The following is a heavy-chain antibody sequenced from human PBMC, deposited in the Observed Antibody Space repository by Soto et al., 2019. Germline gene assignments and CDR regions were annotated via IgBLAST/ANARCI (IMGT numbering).Heavy chain of an antibody. J-gene: IGHJ3*02. CDR2: INHSGGIT. CDR1: RYTFTSYY. D-gene: IGHD3-3*01. V-gene: IGHV1-46*01. Sequence: QVELVQSGAEVKKPVASVKVSCKAARYTFTSYYMHWVRQAPGQGLEWMGFINHSGGITTYAQKFQARVTMTSDTSTSTVYMELRTLKSEDTAVYYCARRSIFTWSDAFDIWGQGTMVTVSA. CDR3: ARRSIFTWSDAFDI.